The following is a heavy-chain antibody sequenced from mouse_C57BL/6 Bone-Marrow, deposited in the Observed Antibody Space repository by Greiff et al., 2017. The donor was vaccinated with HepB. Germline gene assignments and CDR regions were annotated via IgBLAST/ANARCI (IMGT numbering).Heavy chain of an antibody. CDR2: IHPSDSDT. V-gene: IGHV1-74*01. J-gene: IGHJ3*01. CDR1: GYTFTSYW. CDR3: AIDPYYYGSSRFAY. Sequence: QVQLQQPGAELVKPGASVKVSCTASGYTFTSYWMHWVKQRPGQGLEWIGRIHPSDSDTNYNQKFKGKATLTVDKSSSTAYMQLSSLTSGDSAVYYCAIDPYYYGSSRFAYWGQGTLVTVSA. D-gene: IGHD1-1*01.